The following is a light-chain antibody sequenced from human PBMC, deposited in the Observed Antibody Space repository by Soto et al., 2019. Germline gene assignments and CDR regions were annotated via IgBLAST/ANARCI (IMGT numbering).Light chain of an antibody. CDR1: QDISDL. CDR3: QQYDDLPIT. Sequence: DIQMTQSPSSLFASVGDTVTITCQASQDISDLLNWYHQKPGKAPKVLIYDASKLQTGVPSRFSGRGSGTDFTFTISSLQPDDSGTYYCQQYDDLPITFGQGTRLEIK. CDR2: DAS. V-gene: IGKV1-33*01. J-gene: IGKJ5*01.